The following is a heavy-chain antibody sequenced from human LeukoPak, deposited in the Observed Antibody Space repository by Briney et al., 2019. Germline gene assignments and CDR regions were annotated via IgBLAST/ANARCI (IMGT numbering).Heavy chain of an antibody. J-gene: IGHJ5*02. CDR1: GGSISSGSYY. Sequence: PSETLSLTCTVSGGSISSGSYYWGWIRQPPGKGLEWIGSIYFSGSTYYNPSLKSRVTISVDTSKNQFSLKLSSVTAADTAVYYCARSYGSGSYYTLFDPWCQGTLVTVSS. V-gene: IGHV4-39*01. CDR2: IYFSGST. CDR3: ARSYGSGSYYTLFDP. D-gene: IGHD3-10*01.